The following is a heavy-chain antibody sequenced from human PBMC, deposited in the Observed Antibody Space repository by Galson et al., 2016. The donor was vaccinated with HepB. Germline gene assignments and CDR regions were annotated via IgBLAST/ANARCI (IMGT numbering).Heavy chain of an antibody. Sequence: SETLSLTCTVSGYSISSGNHWGWIRQPPGKGLEWIGSIYQTGNTYYNPSLRARLTMTVDRSKNHLSLHLNSVIAADTAVYYCASGPRLLRRFGDLVSYFDYWGQGILVTVSS. CDR1: GYSISSGNH. CDR3: ASGPRLLRRFGDLVSYFDY. CDR2: IYQTGNT. D-gene: IGHD3-10*01. V-gene: IGHV4-38-2*02. J-gene: IGHJ4*02.